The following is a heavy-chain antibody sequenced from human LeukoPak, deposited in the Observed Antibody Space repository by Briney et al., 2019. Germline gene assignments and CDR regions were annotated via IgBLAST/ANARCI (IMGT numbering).Heavy chain of an antibody. Sequence: ASVKVSCKASGYTFTGYYMHWVRQAPGQGLEWMGWISAYNGNTNYAQKLQGRVTMTTDTSTSTAYMELRSLRSDDTAVYYCAGGKHFDWSPIALYYMDVWGKGTTVTISS. D-gene: IGHD3-9*01. V-gene: IGHV1-18*04. CDR3: AGGKHFDWSPIALYYMDV. CDR1: GYTFTGYY. J-gene: IGHJ6*03. CDR2: ISAYNGNT.